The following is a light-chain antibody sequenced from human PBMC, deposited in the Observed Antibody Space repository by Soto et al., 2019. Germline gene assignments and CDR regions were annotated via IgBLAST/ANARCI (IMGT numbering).Light chain of an antibody. CDR2: AAS. CDR3: QKYSSVPV. V-gene: IGKV1-27*01. CDR1: QDFRNF. Sequence: DIQMTQSPPSLSASVGDRVTITCRASQDFRNFVAWYQQKPGKAPKLLIYAASTLQSGVPSRFSGSGSGTDFTRTNNSLQPEDVATYSCQKYSSVPVFGAGTKVEIK. J-gene: IGKJ3*01.